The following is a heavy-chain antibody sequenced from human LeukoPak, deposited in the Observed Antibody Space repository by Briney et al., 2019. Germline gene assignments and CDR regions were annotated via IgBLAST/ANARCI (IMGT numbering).Heavy chain of an antibody. CDR1: GFTFSSYE. CDR2: ISGSGSTI. V-gene: IGHV3-48*03. D-gene: IGHD2-21*01. CDR3: ARGPEHTAYYFDY. Sequence: VGSLRLSCAASGFTFSSYEMNWVRQAPGKGLEWVSYISGSGSTIYYADSVKGRFTISRDNAKNSLYLQMNSLRAEDTAVYYCARGPEHTAYYFDYWGQGTLVTVSS. J-gene: IGHJ4*02.